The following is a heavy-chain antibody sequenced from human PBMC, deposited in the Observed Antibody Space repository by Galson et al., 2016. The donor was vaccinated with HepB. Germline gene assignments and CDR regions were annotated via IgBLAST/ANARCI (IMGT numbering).Heavy chain of an antibody. CDR1: GFIFNTYT. D-gene: IGHD3-16*01. CDR2: IRSSGDFT. CDR3: ARVADGARMDV. V-gene: IGHV3-23*01. J-gene: IGHJ6*03. Sequence: SLRLSCAASGFIFNTYTMSWVRQAPGQGLEWVAAIRSSGDFTQYADSVEGRFTNSRDNSKNTLFLQMNSLRAEDPAVYYCARVADGARMDVWGKGTTVTVSS.